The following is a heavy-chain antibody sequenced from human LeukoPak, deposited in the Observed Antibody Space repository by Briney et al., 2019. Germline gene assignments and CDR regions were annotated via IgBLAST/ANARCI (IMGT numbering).Heavy chain of an antibody. CDR2: ISDIGTTQ. Sequence: GGSLRLSCAASGFTFSSYELNWVRQAPGKGLEGVLYISDIGTTQHYADSVKGRFTISRDNAKNSLYLQMNSLTAEDTAVYYCARDRSKVTAYDDALDIWGQGTMVIVSS. J-gene: IGHJ3*02. D-gene: IGHD2-21*02. CDR3: ARDRSKVTAYDDALDI. CDR1: GFTFSSYE. V-gene: IGHV3-48*03.